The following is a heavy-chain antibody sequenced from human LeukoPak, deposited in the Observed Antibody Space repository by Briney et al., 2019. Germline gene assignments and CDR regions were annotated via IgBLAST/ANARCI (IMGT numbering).Heavy chain of an antibody. J-gene: IGHJ6*02. D-gene: IGHD2-15*01. V-gene: IGHV1-8*01. CDR2: MNPNSGNT. Sequence: ASVKVSCKASGYTFTSYDINWVRQATGQGLEWIGWMNPNSGNTGYAQKFQGRVTMTRNTSISTAYMVLSSLRSEDTAVYYCARRVAVYYYYYAMDVWGQGTTVTVSS. CDR3: ARRVAVYYYYYAMDV. CDR1: GYTFTSYD.